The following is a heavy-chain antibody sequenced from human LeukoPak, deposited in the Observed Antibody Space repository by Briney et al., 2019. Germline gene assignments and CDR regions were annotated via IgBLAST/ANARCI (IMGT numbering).Heavy chain of an antibody. CDR1: GGYISTSNYY. CDR3: ARFFYYDASLPPY. V-gene: IGHV4-39*01. D-gene: IGHD3-16*01. CDR2: IYYSGRT. Sequence: PSETLSLTCSVSGGYISTSNYYWGWIRQPPGKGLEWIGTIYYSGRTYYNPSLQSRVTISLDTSQNQLSLHVRSVTVVDTAVYYCARFFYYDASLPPYWGQGTLVTVSS. J-gene: IGHJ4*02.